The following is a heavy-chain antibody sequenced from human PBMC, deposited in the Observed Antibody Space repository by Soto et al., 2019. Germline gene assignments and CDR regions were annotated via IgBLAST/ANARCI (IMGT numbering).Heavy chain of an antibody. V-gene: IGHV1-69*01. Sequence: QVQLVQSGAEVKKPGSSVKVSCKASGGTFSSYAISWVRQAHGQGLEWMGGIIPIFGTANYVQKFQGRVTITADESTSTAYMELSRLRSEDTAVYYCARDQGRDGYKNDAFDIWGQGTMVTVSS. CDR3: ARDQGRDGYKNDAFDI. CDR2: IIPIFGTA. D-gene: IGHD5-12*01. CDR1: GGTFSSYA. J-gene: IGHJ3*02.